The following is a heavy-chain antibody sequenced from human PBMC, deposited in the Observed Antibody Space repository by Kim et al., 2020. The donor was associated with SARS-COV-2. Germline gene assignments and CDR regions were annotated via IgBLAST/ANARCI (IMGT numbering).Heavy chain of an antibody. Sequence: GGSLRLSCAASGFTFSSYAMSWVRQAPGKGLEWVSAISGSGGSTYYADSVKGRFTISRDNSKNTLYLQMNSLRAEDTAVYYCATECSSTSCYGGSLDPWGQGTLVTVSS. D-gene: IGHD2-2*01. CDR1: GFTFSSYA. V-gene: IGHV3-23*01. CDR3: ATECSSTSCYGGSLDP. CDR2: ISGSGGST. J-gene: IGHJ5*02.